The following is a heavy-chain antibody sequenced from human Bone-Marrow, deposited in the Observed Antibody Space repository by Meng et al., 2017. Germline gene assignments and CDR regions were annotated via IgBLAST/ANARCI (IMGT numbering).Heavy chain of an antibody. D-gene: IGHD3-22*01. V-gene: IGHV1-2*06. J-gene: IGHJ4*02. CDR1: GYTFTGYS. CDR3: ARERGDSRGFDY. Sequence: ASVKVSCKTSGYTFTGYSLHWVRQAPGQGLEWMGRINPNRGGTNYAQNFQGRVTVTSDTSINTVYMELYRLRSDDAAVYYCARERGDSRGFDYWAQGTPVTVSS. CDR2: INPNRGGT.